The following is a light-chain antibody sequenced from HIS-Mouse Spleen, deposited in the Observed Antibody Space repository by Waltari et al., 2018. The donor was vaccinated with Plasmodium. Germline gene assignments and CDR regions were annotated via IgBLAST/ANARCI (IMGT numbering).Light chain of an antibody. Sequence: SYELTQPPSVSVSPGQTARITCPGDALPTKYAYWYQQKSGQAPVLVIYEDSKRTSGIPARFSGSSSGTMATLTISGAQVEDEADYYCYSTDSSGNHRVFGGGTKLTVL. V-gene: IGLV3-10*01. J-gene: IGLJ3*02. CDR3: YSTDSSGNHRV. CDR2: EDS. CDR1: ALPTKY.